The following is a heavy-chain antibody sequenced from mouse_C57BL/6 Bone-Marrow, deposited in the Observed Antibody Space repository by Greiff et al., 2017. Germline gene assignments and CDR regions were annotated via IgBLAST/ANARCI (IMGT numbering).Heavy chain of an antibody. D-gene: IGHD2-3*01. J-gene: IGHJ2*01. Sequence: LVESGAELARPGASVKLSCKASGYTFTSYGISWVKQRTGQGLEWIGEIYPRSGNTYYNEKFKGKATLTADKSSSPAYMELRSLTSEDSAVYFCAREAGWLLPFDYWGQGTTLTVSS. CDR2: IYPRSGNT. CDR1: GYTFTSYG. V-gene: IGHV1-81*01. CDR3: AREAGWLLPFDY.